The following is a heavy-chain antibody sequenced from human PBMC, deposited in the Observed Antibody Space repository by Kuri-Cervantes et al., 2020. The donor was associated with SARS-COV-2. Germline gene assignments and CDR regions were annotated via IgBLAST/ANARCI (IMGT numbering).Heavy chain of an antibody. D-gene: IGHD5-12*01. CDR3: ARMASLRMKGSGFGDAFDI. CDR2: IWYDGRNK. J-gene: IGHJ3*02. CDR1: GFNFSNYG. Sequence: GESLKISCVASGFNFSNYGMHWVRQAPGKGLEWVSAIWYDGRNKHYRDSVKGRFTVSRDNSKKTLYVDMNSLRAEDTAVYYCARMASLRMKGSGFGDAFDIWGQGTLVTVSS. V-gene: IGHV3-33*01.